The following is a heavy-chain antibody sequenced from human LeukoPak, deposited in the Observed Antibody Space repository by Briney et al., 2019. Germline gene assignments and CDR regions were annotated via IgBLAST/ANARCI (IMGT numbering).Heavy chain of an antibody. Sequence: GWSLRLSCAASGFTFSSYAMSWVRQAPGKGLEWVSAISGSGGSTYYADSVKGRFTISRDNSKNTLYLQMNSLRAEDTAVYSCAKDRDYGSGYPGYGMDVWGQGTTVTVSS. CDR2: ISGSGGST. V-gene: IGHV3-23*01. CDR3: AKDRDYGSGYPGYGMDV. CDR1: GFTFSSYA. D-gene: IGHD3-10*01. J-gene: IGHJ6*02.